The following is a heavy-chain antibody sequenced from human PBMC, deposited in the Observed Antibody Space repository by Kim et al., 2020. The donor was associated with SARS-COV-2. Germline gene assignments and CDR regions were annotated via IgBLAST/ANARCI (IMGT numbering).Heavy chain of an antibody. J-gene: IGHJ4*02. CDR1: GGSLIGYY. CDR2: VTHGGST. CDR3: ARALDSTGFSH. V-gene: IGHV4-34*01. Sequence: SETLSLTCSVSGGSLIGYYWAWIRQTPGKGLEWIGEVTHGGSTNSSPSLKDRVSISADMSKRQFSLKLASLTAADTAVYFCARALDSTGFSHWGQGTLVTVSS. D-gene: IGHD3-22*01.